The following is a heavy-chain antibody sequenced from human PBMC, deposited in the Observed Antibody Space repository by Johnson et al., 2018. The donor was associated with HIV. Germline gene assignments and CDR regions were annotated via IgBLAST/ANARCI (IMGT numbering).Heavy chain of an antibody. CDR2: ISKSGSPI. D-gene: IGHD3-10*01. V-gene: IGHV3-11*01. Sequence: QVLLVESGGGVVQPGRSLRLSCAASGFTFSDYYMTWIRQAPGKGLAWISYISKSGSPIYYADSVKGRFTISRDNAKNSLYLQMNSLKTEDTAVYYCTRVSFGEGAFDIWGQGTMVTVSS. CDR1: GFTFSDYY. CDR3: TRVSFGEGAFDI. J-gene: IGHJ3*02.